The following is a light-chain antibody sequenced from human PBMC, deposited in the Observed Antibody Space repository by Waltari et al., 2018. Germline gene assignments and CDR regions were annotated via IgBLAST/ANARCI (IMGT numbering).Light chain of an antibody. CDR1: SMYVCCYAL. J-gene: IGLJ1*01. CDR2: EVN. CDR3: CSYAGVDTFYV. V-gene: IGLV2-23*02. Sequence: QSALTQPASVSGSPGQSTTTPSPATSMYVCCYALVSWYQQHPGKAPQLIIYEVNERPSGVSNRFSGSKSGNTASLTISGLQAEDEADYYCCSYAGVDTFYVFGTGTKVTVL.